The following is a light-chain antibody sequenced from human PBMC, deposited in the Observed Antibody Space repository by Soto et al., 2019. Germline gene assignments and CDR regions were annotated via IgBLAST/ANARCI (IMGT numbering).Light chain of an antibody. Sequence: DIHLTQSPSFLSASVGDRVTITCRASQGIASSLAWYQQKAGKAPKLLIYAASTLESGVPSRFSGSGSGTEFTLTISSLQPEDFAVYYCQQYGDWPLTFGGGAKVEIE. CDR1: QGIASS. CDR3: QQYGDWPLT. CDR2: AAS. V-gene: IGKV1-9*01. J-gene: IGKJ4*01.